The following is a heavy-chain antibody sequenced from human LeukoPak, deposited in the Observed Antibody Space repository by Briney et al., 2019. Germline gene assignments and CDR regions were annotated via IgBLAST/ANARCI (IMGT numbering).Heavy chain of an antibody. CDR1: GYTFTSYY. CDR2: INPSGGST. D-gene: IGHD3-10*01. CDR3: ARDPYYGSAGYWFDP. V-gene: IGHV1-46*01. J-gene: IGHJ5*02. Sequence: GASVKVSCKASGYTFTSYYMHGVRQAPGQGLEWMGIINPSGGSTSYAQKFQGRVTMTRDKSKSTVYMELSSLRSEDTAVYYCARDPYYGSAGYWFDPWGQGTLVTVSS.